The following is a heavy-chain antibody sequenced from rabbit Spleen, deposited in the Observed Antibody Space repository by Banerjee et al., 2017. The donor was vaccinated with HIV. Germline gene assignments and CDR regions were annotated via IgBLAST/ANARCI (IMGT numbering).Heavy chain of an antibody. Sequence: QSLEESGGDLVKPGASLTLTCTASGFSFSSSYYMCWVRQAPGKGLEWIACIYAGSSGSTYYASWAKGRFTISKTSSTTVTLQMTSLTAADTATYFCARYSSGYYGIKLWGQGTLVTVS. D-gene: IGHD1-1*01. V-gene: IGHV1S40*01. J-gene: IGHJ4*01. CDR2: IYAGSSGST. CDR3: ARYSSGYYGIKL. CDR1: GFSFSSSYY.